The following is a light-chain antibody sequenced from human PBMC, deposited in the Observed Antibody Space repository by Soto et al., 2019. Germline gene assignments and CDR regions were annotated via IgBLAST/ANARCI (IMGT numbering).Light chain of an antibody. CDR2: GAS. J-gene: IGKJ1*01. CDR3: QQYDNSVWT. Sequence: EIVMTQSPGTLSVSPGGRATLSCRASQSVSTSNLAWYQQRPGQAPRLLIYGASRRATGIPDRFSGSGSGTDFTLTISRLEPEDVAVYYCQQYDNSVWTFGQGTKVDIK. V-gene: IGKV3-20*01. CDR1: QSVSTSN.